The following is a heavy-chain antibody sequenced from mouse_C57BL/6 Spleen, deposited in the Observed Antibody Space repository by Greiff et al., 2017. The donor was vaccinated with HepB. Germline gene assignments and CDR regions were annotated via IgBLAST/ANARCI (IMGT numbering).Heavy chain of an antibody. CDR1: GYTFTSYW. CDR3: ARRDYDEGWYFDV. V-gene: IGHV1-61*01. D-gene: IGHD2-4*01. CDR2: IYPSDSET. J-gene: IGHJ1*03. Sequence: VQLQQPGAELVRPGSSVKLSCKASGYTFTSYWMDWVKQSPGQGLEWIGNIYPSDSETHYNQKFKDKATLTVDKSSSTAYMQLSSLTSEDSAVYYCARRDYDEGWYFDVWGTGTTVTVSS.